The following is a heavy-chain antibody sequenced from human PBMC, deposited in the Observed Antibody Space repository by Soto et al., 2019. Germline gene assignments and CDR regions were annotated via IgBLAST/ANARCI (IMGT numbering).Heavy chain of an antibody. V-gene: IGHV3-74*01. J-gene: IGHJ4*02. Sequence: EVQLVESGGGLVQPGGSLRLSCEASGFTFSTFWMHWVRQAPGKGLVWVSRINSDGSSTNYADSVKGRVTISRDNAKNTLYLQLHSLRPEDTAVYYCARDFEYWGKGTLVTVSS. CDR2: INSDGSST. CDR3: ARDFEY. CDR1: GFTFSTFW.